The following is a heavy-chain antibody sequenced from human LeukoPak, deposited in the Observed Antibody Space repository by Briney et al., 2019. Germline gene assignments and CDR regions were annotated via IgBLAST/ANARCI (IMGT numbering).Heavy chain of an antibody. J-gene: IGHJ4*02. CDR1: GGTFSSYA. Sequence: SVKVSCKASGGTFSSYAISWVRQAPGQGLEWMGGIIPIFGTANYAQKFQGRVTITADESTSTAYMELSRLRSEDTAVYYCAREIPTYYYDSTGYYRGLYFDYWGQGTLVTVSS. CDR2: IIPIFGTA. D-gene: IGHD3-22*01. V-gene: IGHV1-69*13. CDR3: AREIPTYYYDSTGYYRGLYFDY.